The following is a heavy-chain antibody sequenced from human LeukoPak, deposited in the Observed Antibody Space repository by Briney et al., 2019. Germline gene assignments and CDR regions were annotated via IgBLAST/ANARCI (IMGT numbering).Heavy chain of an antibody. CDR2: IKEDGVEK. CDR1: GFTFSNYW. Sequence: GGSLRLSCAASGFTFSNYWMSWVRQAPGKGLEWVANIKEDGVEKYYVDSVKGRFAISRDNAKNSVYLQINSLRADDTAVYYCARGTVTAPGIDYWGQGTLVTVSS. CDR3: ARGTVTAPGIDY. J-gene: IGHJ4*02. D-gene: IGHD2-21*02. V-gene: IGHV3-7*01.